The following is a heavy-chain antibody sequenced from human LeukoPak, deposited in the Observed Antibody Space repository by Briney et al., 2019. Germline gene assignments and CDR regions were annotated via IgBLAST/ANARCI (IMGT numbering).Heavy chain of an antibody. CDR1: GFTFSSYG. D-gene: IGHD1-7*01. Sequence: PGRSLRLSCAASGFTFSSYGMHWVRQAPGKGLEWVSAISGSGGSTYYADSVKGRFTISRDNSKNTLYLQMNSLRAEDTAVYYCAKVSGTTLWGYYFDYWGQGTLVTVSS. CDR3: AKVSGTTLWGYYFDY. V-gene: IGHV3-23*01. J-gene: IGHJ4*02. CDR2: ISGSGGST.